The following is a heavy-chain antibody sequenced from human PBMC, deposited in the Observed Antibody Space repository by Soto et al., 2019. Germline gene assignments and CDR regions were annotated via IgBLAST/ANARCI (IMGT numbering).Heavy chain of an antibody. CDR1: GFTFDDYA. J-gene: IGHJ3*02. CDR3: AKSRSSGPIDAFDI. CDR2: ISWNSGSI. V-gene: IGHV3-9*01. D-gene: IGHD3-22*01. Sequence: GGSLRLSCAASGFTFDDYAMHWVRQAPGKGLEWVSGISWNSGSIGYADSVKGRFTISRDNSKNTLYLQMNSLRAEDTAVYYCAKSRSSGPIDAFDIWGQGTMVTVSS.